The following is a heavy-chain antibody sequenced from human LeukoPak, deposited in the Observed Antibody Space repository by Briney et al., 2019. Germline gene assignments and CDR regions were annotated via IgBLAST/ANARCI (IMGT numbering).Heavy chain of an antibody. CDR2: IRYDGSNK. D-gene: IGHD3-16*01. Sequence: GGSLRLSCAASGFTFSSYGMHWVRQAPGKGLEWVAFIRYDGSNKYYADSVKGRFTISRDNSKNTLYLQMNSLRAEDTAVYYCAKDAPSEVITSPYYFDYWGQGTLVTVSS. CDR1: GFTFSSYG. V-gene: IGHV3-30*02. CDR3: AKDAPSEVITSPYYFDY. J-gene: IGHJ4*02.